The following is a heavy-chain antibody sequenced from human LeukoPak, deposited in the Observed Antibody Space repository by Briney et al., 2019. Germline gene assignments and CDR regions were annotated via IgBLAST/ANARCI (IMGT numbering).Heavy chain of an antibody. V-gene: IGHV1-18*01. CDR3: ARVLSGTTGLDY. D-gene: IGHD1-20*01. J-gene: IGHJ4*02. CDR2: ISVYNVNT. CDR1: LYTFTNYG. Sequence: SVIVSYKPSLYTFTNYGISWVRQAPAQGLGWMEWISVYNVNTNYAQKFQGRVTMTTDTSTSTGYMELRSLRSDATAVYCCARVLSGTTGLDYWGQGTLVTVSS.